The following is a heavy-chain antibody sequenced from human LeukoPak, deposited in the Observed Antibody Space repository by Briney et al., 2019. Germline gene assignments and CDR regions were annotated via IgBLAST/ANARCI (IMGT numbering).Heavy chain of an antibody. CDR3: ARAEGHDYGDYSGSYYFDY. CDR1: GYTFTSYG. D-gene: IGHD4-17*01. Sequence: ASVKVSCKASGYTFTSYGISWVRQAPGQGVEWMGWISAYNGNTNYAQKLQGRVTMTTDTSTSTAYMELRSLRSDDTAVYYCARAEGHDYGDYSGSYYFDYWGQGTLVTVSS. J-gene: IGHJ4*02. V-gene: IGHV1-18*01. CDR2: ISAYNGNT.